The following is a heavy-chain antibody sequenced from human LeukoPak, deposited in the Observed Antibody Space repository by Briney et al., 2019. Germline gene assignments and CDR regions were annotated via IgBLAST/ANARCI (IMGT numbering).Heavy chain of an antibody. CDR2: IYHSGST. J-gene: IGHJ3*02. V-gene: IGHV4-30-2*01. D-gene: IGHD3-9*01. CDR1: GGSISSGGYY. Sequence: PSQTLSLTCTVSGGSISSGGYYWSWIRQPPGKGLEWIGYIYHSGSTYYNPSLKSRVTISVDRSKNQFSLKLSSVTAADTAVYYCARDYDSHGYAFDIWGQGTMVTVSS. CDR3: ARDYDSHGYAFDI.